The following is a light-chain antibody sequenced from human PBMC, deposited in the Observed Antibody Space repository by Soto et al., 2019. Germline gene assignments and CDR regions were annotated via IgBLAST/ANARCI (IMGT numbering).Light chain of an antibody. CDR2: EVS. Sequence: QPALTQPASVSGSPGQSITISCTGSNSDIGNGYDSVSWYQQHPNKAPKLIIYEVSNRPSRVSDRFSGSKSGNTASLTISGLQGEDEADYYCSSYTTSSALVFGTGTKLTVL. V-gene: IGLV2-14*01. CDR1: NSDIGNGYDS. CDR3: SSYTTSSALV. J-gene: IGLJ1*01.